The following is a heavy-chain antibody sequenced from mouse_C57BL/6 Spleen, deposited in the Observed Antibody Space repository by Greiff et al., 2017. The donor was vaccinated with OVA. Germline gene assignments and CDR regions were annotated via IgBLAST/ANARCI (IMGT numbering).Heavy chain of an antibody. V-gene: IGHV1-15*01. D-gene: IGHD4-1*01. CDR2: IDPETGGT. CDR3: TRKGGTGYFDY. J-gene: IGHJ2*01. Sequence: QVTLKVSGAELVRPGASVTLSCKASGYTFTDYEMHWVKQTPVHGLEWIGAIDPETGGTAYNQKFKGKAILTADKSSSTAYMELRSLTSEDSAVYYCTRKGGTGYFDYWGQGTTLTVSS. CDR1: GYTFTDYE.